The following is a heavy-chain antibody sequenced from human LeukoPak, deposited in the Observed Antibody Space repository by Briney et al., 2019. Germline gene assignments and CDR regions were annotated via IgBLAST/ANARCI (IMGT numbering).Heavy chain of an antibody. CDR1: GFTFSSYA. Sequence: TGGSLRLSCAASGFTFSSYAMSWVRQAPGKGLEWVSAISGSGGSTYYADSVKGRFTISRDNSKNTLYLQMNSLRAEDTAVYYCTKDLAAHRILIYTNFDYWGQGTLVTVSS. CDR2: ISGSGGST. V-gene: IGHV3-23*01. CDR3: TKDLAAHRILIYTNFDY. D-gene: IGHD2-2*02. J-gene: IGHJ4*02.